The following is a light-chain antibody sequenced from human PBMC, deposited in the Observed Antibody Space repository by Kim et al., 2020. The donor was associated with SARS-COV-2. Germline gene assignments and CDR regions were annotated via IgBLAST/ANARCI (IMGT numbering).Light chain of an antibody. V-gene: IGLV2-8*01. J-gene: IGLJ2*01. Sequence: GQSVTISCTGTSSDVGGYNFVSWYQHHPGKAPKLIIYEVTRRPSGVPDRFSGSKSGNTASLSVSGLQADDEADYYCSSYADNNNVIFGGGTQLTVL. CDR3: SSYADNNNVI. CDR1: SSDVGGYNF. CDR2: EVT.